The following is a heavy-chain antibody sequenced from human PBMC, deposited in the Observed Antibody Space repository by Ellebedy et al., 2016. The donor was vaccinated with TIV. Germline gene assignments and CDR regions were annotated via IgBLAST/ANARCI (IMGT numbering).Heavy chain of an antibody. J-gene: IGHJ4*02. CDR1: GGSFSDYY. CDR2: INHSGST. CDR3: ARAYCTTASCSSLDY. V-gene: IGHV4-34*01. D-gene: IGHD2-2*01. Sequence: SETLSLXXAVYGGSFSDYYWSWIRQPPGKGLEWIGEINHSGSTNYNPSLKSRVTISVDTSKNQFSLKLGSVTAADTAVYYCARAYCTTASCSSLDYWGQGTLVTVSS.